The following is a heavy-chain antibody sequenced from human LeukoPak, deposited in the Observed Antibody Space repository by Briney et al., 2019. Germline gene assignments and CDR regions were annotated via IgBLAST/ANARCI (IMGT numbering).Heavy chain of an antibody. CDR3: AKDPGTTPYYYYYMDV. CDR1: GFTFSSYA. D-gene: IGHD1-1*01. CDR2: ISYDGSNK. Sequence: GGFLRLSCAASGFTFSSYAMHWVRQAPGKGLEWVAVISYDGSNKYYADSVKGRFTTSRDNSKNTLYLQMNSLRAEDTAVYYCAKDPGTTPYYYYYMDVWGKGTTVTVSS. J-gene: IGHJ6*03. V-gene: IGHV3-30-3*01.